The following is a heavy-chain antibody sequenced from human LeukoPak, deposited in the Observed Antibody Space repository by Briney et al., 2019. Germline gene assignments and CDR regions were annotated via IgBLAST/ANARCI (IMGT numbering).Heavy chain of an antibody. CDR3: ARGKRSGFLNWFDP. D-gene: IGHD3-10*01. V-gene: IGHV1-8*01. CDR2: TNPNSGNT. CDR1: GYTFTSYD. Sequence: ASVKVSCKASGYTFTSYDINWVRQATGQGLEWMGWTNPNSGNTGYAQKFQGRVTMTRNTSISTAYMELSSLRSEDTAVYYCARGKRSGFLNWFDPWGQGTLVTVSS. J-gene: IGHJ5*02.